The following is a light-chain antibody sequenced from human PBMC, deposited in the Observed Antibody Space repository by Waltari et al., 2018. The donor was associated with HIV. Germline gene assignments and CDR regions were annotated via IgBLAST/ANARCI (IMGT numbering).Light chain of an antibody. CDR3: QHYSNWPLT. CDR1: QKIRSSV. J-gene: IGKJ4*01. V-gene: IGKV3-15*01. CDR2: GAS. Sequence: ELVMTQSPATLSASPGERSTPTSRPGQKIRSSVLAWYQQKPGQAPRLLIHGASTRATGIPARFSGSGSGTEFTLTISSLQSEDFAIYYCQHYSNWPLTFGGGTKVETK.